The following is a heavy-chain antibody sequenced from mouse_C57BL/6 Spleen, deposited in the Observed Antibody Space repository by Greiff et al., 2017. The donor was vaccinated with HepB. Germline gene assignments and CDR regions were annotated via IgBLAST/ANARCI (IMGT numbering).Heavy chain of an antibody. J-gene: IGHJ1*03. CDR2: ISYDGSN. CDR1: GYSITSGYY. D-gene: IGHD1-1*01. Sequence: ESGPGLVKPSQSLSLTCSVTGYSITSGYYWNWIRQFPGNKLEWMGYISYDGSNNYNPSLKNRISITRDTSKNQFFLKLNSVTTEDTATYYCARDYGSSYGWYFDVWGTGTTVTVSS. CDR3: ARDYGSSYGWYFDV. V-gene: IGHV3-6*01.